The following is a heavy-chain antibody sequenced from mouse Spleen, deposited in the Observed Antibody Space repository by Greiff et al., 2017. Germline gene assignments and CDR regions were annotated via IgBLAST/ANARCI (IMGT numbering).Heavy chain of an antibody. CDR3: ARFIRGDFDY. CDR2: IYPGDGDT. D-gene: IGHD1-2*01. Sequence: VKLQESGAELVKPGASVKISCKASGYAFSSYWMNWVKQRPGKGLEWIGQIYPGDGDTNYNGKFKGKATLTADKSSSTAYMQLSSLTSEDSAVYFCARFIRGDFDYWGQGTTLTVSS. CDR1: GYAFSSYW. J-gene: IGHJ2*01. V-gene: IGHV1-80*01.